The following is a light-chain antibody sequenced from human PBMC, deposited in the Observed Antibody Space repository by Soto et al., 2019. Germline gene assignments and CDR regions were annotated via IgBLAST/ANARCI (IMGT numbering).Light chain of an antibody. CDR3: QQYGSSPT. CDR1: RSVSSSF. CDR2: GAS. Sequence: EIVLTQSPGTLSLSPGGRATLSCRASRSVSSSFLAWYQQKPGQAPRLLIYGASNRATGIPDRFSGSGSGTDFTLTISRLEPEDFAVYYCQQYGSSPTFGQGTRLEIK. V-gene: IGKV3-20*01. J-gene: IGKJ5*01.